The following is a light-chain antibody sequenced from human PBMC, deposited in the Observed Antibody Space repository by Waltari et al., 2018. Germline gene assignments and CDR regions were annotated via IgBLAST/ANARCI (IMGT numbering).Light chain of an antibody. V-gene: IGKV3-15*01. CDR3: QQYNQWPRS. CDR1: QSVSSK. CDR2: DAS. Sequence: EIVMTQSPATLSVSPGESATLSCRASQSVSSKFAWYQQNPGQAPRLLVYDASTRATAIPARLTGGGSGTEFTLSNSSLQTEDVPVHYCQQYNQWPRSFGQGTKVELK. J-gene: IGKJ1*01.